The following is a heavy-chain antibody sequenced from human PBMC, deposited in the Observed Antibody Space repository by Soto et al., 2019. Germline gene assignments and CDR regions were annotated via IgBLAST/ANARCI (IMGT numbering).Heavy chain of an antibody. J-gene: IGHJ4*02. D-gene: IGHD6-19*01. CDR1: GGTFSSYA. CDR2: IIPIFGTA. Sequence: VASVKVSCKASGGTFSSYAISWVRQAPGQGLEWMGGIIPIFGTANYAQKFQGRVTITADESTSTAYMELSSLRSEDTAVYYCARVTVAGIFGVFDYWGQGTLVTVSS. V-gene: IGHV1-69*13. CDR3: ARVTVAGIFGVFDY.